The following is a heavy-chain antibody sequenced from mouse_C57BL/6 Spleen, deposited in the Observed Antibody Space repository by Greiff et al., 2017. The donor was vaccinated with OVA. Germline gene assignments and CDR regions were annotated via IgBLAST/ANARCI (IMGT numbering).Heavy chain of an antibody. CDR1: GYTFTSYW. D-gene: IGHD1-2*01. J-gene: IGHJ1*03. CDR2: INPSNGGT. Sequence: QVQLQQPGTELVKPGASVKLSCKASGYTFTSYWMHWVKQRPGQGLEWIGNINPSNGGTNYNEKFKSKATLTVDKSSSTAYMQLSSLTSEDSAVYYCARWGRPLEGWYFDVWGTGTTVTVSS. V-gene: IGHV1-53*01. CDR3: ARWGRPLEGWYFDV.